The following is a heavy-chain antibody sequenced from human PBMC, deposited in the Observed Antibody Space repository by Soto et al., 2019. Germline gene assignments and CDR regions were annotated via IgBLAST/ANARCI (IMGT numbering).Heavy chain of an antibody. V-gene: IGHV3-30*18. CDR1: GFTFSRFA. Sequence: GGSLRRTYAASGFTFSRFAVHWVRPAPGKGLEWVAVISYDLTKKYYADSVKGRFTISRDNSKSTVSLQMNSLTAEDTAVYYCAKDRGGADYFDYWGQGALVTVSS. CDR3: AKDRGGADYFDY. CDR2: ISYDLTKK. D-gene: IGHD2-21*01. J-gene: IGHJ4*02.